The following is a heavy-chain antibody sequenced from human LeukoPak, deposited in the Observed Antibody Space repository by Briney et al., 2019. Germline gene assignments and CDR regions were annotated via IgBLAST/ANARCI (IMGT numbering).Heavy chain of an antibody. D-gene: IGHD5-18*01. J-gene: IGHJ5*02. V-gene: IGHV1-69*05. Sequence: EASVEVSCKASGGTFSSYAISWVRQAPGQGLERMGRIIPIFGTANYAQKFQGRVTITTDESTSTAYMELSSLRSEDTAVYYCARDLRQVDTAMATEYNWFDPWGQGTLVTVSS. CDR1: GGTFSSYA. CDR2: IIPIFGTA. CDR3: ARDLRQVDTAMATEYNWFDP.